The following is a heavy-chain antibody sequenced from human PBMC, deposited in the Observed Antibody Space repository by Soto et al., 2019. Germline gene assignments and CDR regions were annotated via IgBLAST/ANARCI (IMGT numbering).Heavy chain of an antibody. CDR3: AIHGDYSSSWYGYYYGMDV. D-gene: IGHD6-13*01. J-gene: IGHJ6*02. CDR1: GGSISRSSHY. Sequence: SETLSLTCTVSGGSISRSSHYWGWIRQPPGKGLEWIGQIYYSGSTYYHPSLKSRATITVDTSKNQLPLKLSSVTAEDTAVEYWAIHGDYSSSWYGYYYGMDVWGQGTTVTVSS. V-gene: IGHV4-39*01. CDR2: IYYSGST.